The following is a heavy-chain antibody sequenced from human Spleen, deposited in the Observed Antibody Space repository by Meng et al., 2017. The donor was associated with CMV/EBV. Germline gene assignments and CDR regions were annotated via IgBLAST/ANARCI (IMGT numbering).Heavy chain of an antibody. CDR1: GASSSGYY. J-gene: IGHJ6*02. D-gene: IGHD2-15*01. V-gene: IGHV4-34*01. CDR3: ARGSRGSPQPYYYYFGMDV. Sequence: GSLRLSCAVDGASSSGYYWNWIRQPPGKGLEWIGEINHSENTNYNPSLKSRVTISVDTSKNQFSLKLSSVTAADTAVYYCARGSRGSPQPYYYYFGMDVWGQGTTVTVSS. CDR2: INHSENT.